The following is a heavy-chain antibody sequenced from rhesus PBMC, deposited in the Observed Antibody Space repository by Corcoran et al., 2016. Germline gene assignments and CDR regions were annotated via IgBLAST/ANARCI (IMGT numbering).Heavy chain of an antibody. CDR1: VGSISSSPW. V-gene: IGHV4S19*01. CDR2: ISGSSGST. Sequence: QVQLQESGPGLVKPSETLSLPFAVSVGSISSSPWCRWIPPPPGKGLEWIGYISGSSGSTYYNPSLKNRVTMSKDTSKNQFSLKLSSVTAADTAVYYCARGDCSGGVCYTAGLGSWGQGVVVTVSS. J-gene: IGHJ6*01. CDR3: ARGDCSGGVCYTAGLGS. D-gene: IGHD2-39*02.